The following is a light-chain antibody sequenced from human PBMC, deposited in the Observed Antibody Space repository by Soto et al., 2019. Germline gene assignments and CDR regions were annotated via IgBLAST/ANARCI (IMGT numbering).Light chain of an antibody. V-gene: IGLV2-11*01. Sequence: QSALTQPRSVSGSPGQSVTISCTGTSSDVGGYNYVSWYQQHPGKAPKLVIYDVSKRPSGVPDRFSGSKSGNTASLTISGLQAEDEADCYCCSYAGSYTWVFGGGTKLTV. CDR3: CSYAGSYTWV. CDR1: SSDVGGYNY. CDR2: DVS. J-gene: IGLJ3*02.